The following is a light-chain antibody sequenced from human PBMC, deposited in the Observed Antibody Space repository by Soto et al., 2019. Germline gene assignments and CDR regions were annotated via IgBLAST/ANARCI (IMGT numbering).Light chain of an antibody. J-gene: IGKJ1*01. Sequence: DIQMTQSPSSVSASVGDRITITCRASQGISIWIAWYQQKPGNAPKLLIYAASSLQSGVPSRFSGSGSGTDFTLTISSLQPEDIATYYCQQSYGSPTFGQGTKVDI. V-gene: IGKV1-12*01. CDR3: QQSYGSPT. CDR1: QGISIW. CDR2: AAS.